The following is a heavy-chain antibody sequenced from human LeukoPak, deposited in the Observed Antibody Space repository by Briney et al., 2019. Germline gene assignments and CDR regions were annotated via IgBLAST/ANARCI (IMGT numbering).Heavy chain of an antibody. V-gene: IGHV3-49*04. D-gene: IGHD4-11*01. Sequence: GGSLRLSCTASGFTSGDDAMSCVREAPGNGLEGLGFIRIKAYGGTTEYAASVKGRFTISRDDSKSIAYLQMHRLKTEDTAVYYCTRGKHDYSNTAPDYWGQGTLVTVSS. CDR1: GFTSGDDA. CDR3: TRGKHDYSNTAPDY. J-gene: IGHJ4*02. CDR2: IRIKAYGGTT.